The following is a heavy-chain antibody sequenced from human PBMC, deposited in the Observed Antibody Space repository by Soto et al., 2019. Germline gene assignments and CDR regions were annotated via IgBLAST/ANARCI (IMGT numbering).Heavy chain of an antibody. CDR1: VCSLANKGMR. CDR3: ARTAGYYRGRQFDY. D-gene: IGHD3-10*01. J-gene: IGHJ4*02. CDR2: IDWDDDK. V-gene: IGHV2-70*04. Sequence: SCPPLGSPTQTRTLAWSFSVCSLANKGMRVGWIRRPPGKALEWLARIDWDDDKFYSTSLKTRLTISKDTSRNQVVLTLTNMDPVDTATYYCARTAGYYRGRQFDYWGQGTLVTVSP.